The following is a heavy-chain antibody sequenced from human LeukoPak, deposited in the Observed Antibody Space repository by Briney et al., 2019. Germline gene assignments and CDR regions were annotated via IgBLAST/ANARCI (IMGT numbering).Heavy chain of an antibody. J-gene: IGHJ6*03. D-gene: IGHD3-10*01. Sequence: AASVKVSCKASGYTFTSYGISWVRQAPGQGLEWMGWITAYNDNTNYAQKLQGRVTMTTDTSTSTAYMELRSLRSDDTAVYYCARNLMVRGVIDYYYYMDVWGKGTTVTISS. CDR1: GYTFTSYG. V-gene: IGHV1-18*01. CDR2: ITAYNDNT. CDR3: ARNLMVRGVIDYYYYMDV.